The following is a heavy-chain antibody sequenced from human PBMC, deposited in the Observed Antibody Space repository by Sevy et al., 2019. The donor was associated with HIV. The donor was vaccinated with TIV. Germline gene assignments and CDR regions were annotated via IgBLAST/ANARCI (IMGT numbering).Heavy chain of an antibody. CDR3: AKGDRSFYGLDV. CDR2: LRGSGVST. J-gene: IGHJ6*02. Sequence: GGSLRLSCAASGFTFSPYAMSWVRQAPGKGLEWVSALRGSGVSTYNADSLEGPFTISRDYSKNTLYLEMNSLRVEDTAVYYCAKGDRSFYGLDVWGQGTTVTVSS. V-gene: IGHV3-23*01. CDR1: GFTFSPYA. D-gene: IGHD3-22*01.